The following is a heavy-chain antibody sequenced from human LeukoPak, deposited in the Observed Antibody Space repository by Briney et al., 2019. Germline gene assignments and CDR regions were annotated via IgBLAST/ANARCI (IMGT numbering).Heavy chain of an antibody. CDR3: AREPSNCSGGSCYSYYFDY. D-gene: IGHD2-15*01. CDR1: GGSFSGYY. V-gene: IGHV4-34*01. CDR2: INHSGST. Sequence: PSETQSLTCAVYGGSFSGYYWRWIRQPPGKGLEWVGEINHSGSTNYNPSLKSRVTISVDTSKNQFSLKLSSVTAADTAVYYCAREPSNCSGGSCYSYYFDYWGQGTLVTVSS. J-gene: IGHJ4*02.